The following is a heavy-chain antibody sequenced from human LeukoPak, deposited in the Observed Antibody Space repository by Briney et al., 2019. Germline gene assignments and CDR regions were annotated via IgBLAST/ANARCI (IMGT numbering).Heavy chain of an antibody. V-gene: IGHV3-23*01. Sequence: GGSLRLPCAASGFTFSNYAMSWVRQAPGKGLEWVSAISGSRGSTYYADSVKGRFTISRDNSKNTLYLQMNSLRAEDTAVYYCAKDRDYSTDYYYYYMDVWGKGTTVTVSS. CDR3: AKDRDYSTDYYYYYMDV. CDR2: ISGSRGST. D-gene: IGHD4-17*01. CDR1: GFTFSNYA. J-gene: IGHJ6*03.